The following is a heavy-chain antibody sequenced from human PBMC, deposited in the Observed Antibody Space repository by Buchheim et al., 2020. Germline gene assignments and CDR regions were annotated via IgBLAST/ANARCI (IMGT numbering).Heavy chain of an antibody. CDR3: ARDQMGDYGGFDY. V-gene: IGHV3-30-3*01. CDR1: GFTFSSYA. Sequence: QVQLVESGGGVVQPGRSLRLSCAASGFTFSSYAMHWVRQAPGKGLEWVAVISYDGSNKYYADSVKGRFTISRDNSKNTLYLQMNSLRAEDTAVYYCARDQMGDYGGFDYWGQGTL. J-gene: IGHJ4*02. D-gene: IGHD4/OR15-4a*01. CDR2: ISYDGSNK.